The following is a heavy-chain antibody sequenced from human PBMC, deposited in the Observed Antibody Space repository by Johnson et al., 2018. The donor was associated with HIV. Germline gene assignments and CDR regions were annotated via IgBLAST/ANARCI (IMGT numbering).Heavy chain of an antibody. CDR1: GFTFSSYW. D-gene: IGHD5-12*01. J-gene: IGHJ3*02. V-gene: IGHV3-7*05. CDR2: IKQGESEK. Sequence: VQLVESGGGLVKPGGSLRLSCAASGFTFSSYWMSWVRQAPGKGLEWVANIKQGESEKNYVDSVKGRFTISRDDAKTSLYLQMNSLTAEDTAVYYCSRHSPRGYIGYDAFDIWGQGTMVTVSS. CDR3: SRHSPRGYIGYDAFDI.